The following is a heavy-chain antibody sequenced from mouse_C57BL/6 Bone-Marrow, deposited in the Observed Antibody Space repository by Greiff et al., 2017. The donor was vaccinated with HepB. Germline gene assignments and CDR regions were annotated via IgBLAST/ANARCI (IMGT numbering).Heavy chain of an antibody. V-gene: IGHV1-81*01. J-gene: IGHJ3*01. CDR1: GYTFTSYG. CDR3: ARAVYYGSTPFAY. CDR2: IYPRSGNT. D-gene: IGHD1-1*01. Sequence: QVQLQQSGAELARPGASVKLSCKASGYTFTSYGISWVKQRTGQGLEWIGEIYPRSGNTYYNEKFKGKAKLTADKSSSTAYMELRSLTSEDSAVYFCARAVYYGSTPFAYWGQGTLVTVSA.